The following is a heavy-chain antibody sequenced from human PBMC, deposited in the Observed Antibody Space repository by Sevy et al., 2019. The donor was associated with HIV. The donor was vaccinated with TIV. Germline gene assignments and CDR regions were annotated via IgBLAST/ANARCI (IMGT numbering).Heavy chain of an antibody. CDR2: ISSDGINH. Sequence: GGSLRLSCSAFGFNFQTFGMHWIRQAPGKGPEWLAVISSDGINHNYAASVKGRFTIYRDNSKSLLFLQMNSLTPNDTAVYFCTKESLRGTYIRGDFDHWAREPWSPSPQ. V-gene: IGHV3-30*18. J-gene: IGHJ4*02. CDR3: TKESLRGTYIRGDFDH. CDR1: GFNFQTFG. D-gene: IGHD3-10*02.